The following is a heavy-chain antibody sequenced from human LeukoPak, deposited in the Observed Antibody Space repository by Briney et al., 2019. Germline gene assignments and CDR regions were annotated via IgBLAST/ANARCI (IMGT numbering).Heavy chain of an antibody. CDR1: GGSISSYY. CDR3: ARVPEYYYDSSGYFYFDS. V-gene: IGHV4-59*01. Sequence: SETLSLTCTVSGGSISSYYWSWIRQPPGKGLEWIGYIYYSGSTNYNPSLKSRVTISVDTSKNQFSLKLSSVTAADTAVYYCARVPEYYYDSSGYFYFDSWGQGTLVTVSS. J-gene: IGHJ4*02. CDR2: IYYSGST. D-gene: IGHD3-22*01.